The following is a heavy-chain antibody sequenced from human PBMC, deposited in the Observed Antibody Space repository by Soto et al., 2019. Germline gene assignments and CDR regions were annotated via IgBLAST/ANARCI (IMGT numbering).Heavy chain of an antibody. J-gene: IGHJ3*02. V-gene: IGHV4-34*01. CDR3: ARVERGTATTVVDAFDI. D-gene: IGHD1-1*01. CDR1: GGSVSSGSYY. CDR2: MSHSGGS. Sequence: QVQLQQWGAGLLKPSETLSLTCAVYGGSVSSGSYYWSWIRQPPGKGLEWIGEMSHSGGSHFNPSRKSDIPIAVDTSKNEFSLKRRSVTAADTALYYCARVERGTATTVVDAFDIWGPGTMVTVSS.